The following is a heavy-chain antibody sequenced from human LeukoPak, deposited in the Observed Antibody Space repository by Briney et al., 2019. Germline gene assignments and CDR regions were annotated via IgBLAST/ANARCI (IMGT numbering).Heavy chain of an antibody. Sequence: SETLSLTCTVSGGSFTSHYWSWIRQPPGKGLEWTGYYSGSTNYNPSLKSRATILADTSKNQFSLKLTSVTAADTAVYYCARDRYFDNWGQGILVTVSS. CDR2: YSGST. J-gene: IGHJ4*02. V-gene: IGHV4-59*11. CDR3: ARDRYFDN. CDR1: GGSFTSHY.